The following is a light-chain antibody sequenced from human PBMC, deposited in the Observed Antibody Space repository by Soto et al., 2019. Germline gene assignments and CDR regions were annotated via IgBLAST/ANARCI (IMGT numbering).Light chain of an antibody. CDR3: QQYNNWTIS. Sequence: EIVMTQSPATLSVSPGERATLSCRASQSVSGNLAWYQQKPGQPPRLLIYGASTRATGIPARFSGSGSGTEFTLTNSSLQSEDLAFYYCQQYNNWTISSGGGTKVEIK. V-gene: IGKV3-15*01. J-gene: IGKJ4*01. CDR1: QSVSGN. CDR2: GAS.